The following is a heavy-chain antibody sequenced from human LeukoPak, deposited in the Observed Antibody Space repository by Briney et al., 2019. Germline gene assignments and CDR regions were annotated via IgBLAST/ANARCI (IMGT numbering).Heavy chain of an antibody. V-gene: IGHV3-30-3*01. Sequence: GGSLRLSCAASGFTFSSYAMRWVRQAPGKGLEWVAVISYDGSNKYYADSVKGRFTISRDNSKNTLYLQMNSLRAEDTAVYYCARDLGWVAGSREEGGDYWGQGTLVTVSS. J-gene: IGHJ4*02. CDR3: ARDLGWVAGSREEGGDY. CDR1: GFTFSSYA. CDR2: ISYDGSNK. D-gene: IGHD6-13*01.